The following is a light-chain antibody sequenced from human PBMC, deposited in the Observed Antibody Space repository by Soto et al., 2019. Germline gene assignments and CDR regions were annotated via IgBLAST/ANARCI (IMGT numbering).Light chain of an antibody. J-gene: IGKJ4*01. CDR3: QQRSNLLT. V-gene: IGKV3-11*01. CDR1: QSVSSY. CDR2: EAS. Sequence: EIVLTQSPATLSLSPGERATLSCRASQSVSSYSAWYQQKPGQAPRLLIYEASNRATGIPARFSGSGSGTDFTLTISSLEPEDFAVYYCQQRSNLLTFGGGTKVEIK.